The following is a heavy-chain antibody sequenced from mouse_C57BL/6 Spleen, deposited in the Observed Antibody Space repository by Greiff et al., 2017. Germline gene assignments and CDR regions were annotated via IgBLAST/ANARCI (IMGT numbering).Heavy chain of an antibody. Sequence: EVKLMESGPELVKPGASVKISCKASGYSFTGYYMHWVKQSHGNILDWIGYIYPYNGVSSYNQKFKGKATLTVDKSSSTAYMELRSLTSEDSAVYYCAYDYDIYAMDYWGQGTSVTVSS. CDR3: AYDYDIYAMDY. J-gene: IGHJ4*01. CDR2: IYPYNGVS. D-gene: IGHD2-4*01. CDR1: GYSFTGYY. V-gene: IGHV1-31*01.